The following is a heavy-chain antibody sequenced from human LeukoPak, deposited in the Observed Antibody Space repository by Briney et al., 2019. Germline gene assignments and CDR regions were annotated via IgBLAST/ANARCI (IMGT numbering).Heavy chain of an antibody. CDR1: GDPFSGHY. V-gene: IGHV4-34*01. J-gene: IGHJ4*02. CDR3: VRRTRVAMPNALDLISDF. D-gene: IGHD2-2*01. CDR2: ITDGGRT. Sequence: PSETLSLTCAVYGDPFSGHYWSWIRQPPGKGLEWIGEITDGGRTSYSPSLKSRATISIVPSQSQFSLQLDSVTAADTAIYYCVRRTRVAMPNALDLISDFWGQGTLVTVSS.